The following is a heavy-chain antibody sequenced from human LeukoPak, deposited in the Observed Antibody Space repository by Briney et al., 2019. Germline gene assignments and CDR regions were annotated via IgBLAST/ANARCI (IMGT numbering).Heavy chain of an antibody. J-gene: IGHJ6*02. D-gene: IGHD3-3*01. CDR2: IIPILGIA. CDR3: ASCFWSGYKSSYYYGMDV. Sequence: ASVKVSCKASGVTFSSYTISWVRQAPGQGLEWMGRIIPILGIANYAQKFQGRVTITADKSTSTAYMELSSLRSEDTAVYYCASCFWSGYKSSYYYGMDVWGQGTTVTVSS. CDR1: GVTFSSYT. V-gene: IGHV1-69*02.